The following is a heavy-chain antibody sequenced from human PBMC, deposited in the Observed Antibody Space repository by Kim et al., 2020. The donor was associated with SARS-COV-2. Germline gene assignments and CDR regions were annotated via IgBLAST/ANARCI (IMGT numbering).Heavy chain of an antibody. CDR2: ISAYNGNT. V-gene: IGHV1-18*01. J-gene: IGHJ4*02. CDR3: ARHDPEIYSSSWYGIDY. CDR1: GYTFTSYG. D-gene: IGHD6-13*01. Sequence: ASVKVSCKASGYTFTSYGISWVRQAPGQGLEWMGWISAYNGNTNYAQKLQGRVTMTTDTSTSTAYMELRSLRSDDTAVYYCARHDPEIYSSSWYGIDYWGQGTLVTVSS.